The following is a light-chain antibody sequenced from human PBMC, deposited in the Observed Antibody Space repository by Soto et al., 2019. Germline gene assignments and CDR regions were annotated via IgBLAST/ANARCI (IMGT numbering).Light chain of an antibody. J-gene: IGKJ1*01. CDR2: KAS. V-gene: IGKV1-5*03. Sequence: DIQTPPSPSTLSASVGARVTITCRASQSISSWLAWYQQKPGKAPNLLIYKASSLEGGVPSRFSGSGSGTEFTLTISSLQSEDFAVYYCQQYNNLPPPFGQGTKVDIK. CDR1: QSISSW. CDR3: QQYNNLPPP.